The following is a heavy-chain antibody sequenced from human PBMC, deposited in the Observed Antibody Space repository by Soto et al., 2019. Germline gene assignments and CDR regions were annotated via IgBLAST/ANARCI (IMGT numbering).Heavy chain of an antibody. CDR3: ARVSGNYYYYGMDV. D-gene: IGHD3-3*02. J-gene: IGHJ6*02. CDR2: IIPIFGTA. CDR1: GGTFSSYA. Sequence: ASVKVSCKASGGTFSSYAISWVRQVPGQGLEWMGGIIPIFGTANYAQKFQGRVTITADKSTSTAYMELSSLRSEDTAVYYCARVSGNYYYYGMDVWGQGTTVTVSS. V-gene: IGHV1-69*06.